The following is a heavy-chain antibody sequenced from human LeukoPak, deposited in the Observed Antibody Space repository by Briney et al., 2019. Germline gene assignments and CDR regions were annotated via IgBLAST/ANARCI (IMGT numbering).Heavy chain of an antibody. D-gene: IGHD6-19*01. CDR1: GFTVGSNY. CDR3: ARDRTSSGRNYYYYGMDV. J-gene: IGHJ6*02. V-gene: IGHV3-53*01. Sequence: QTGGSLRLSCAASGFTVGSNYMSWVRQAPGKGLEWVSVIYSGGSTYYADSVKGRFTISRDNSKNTLYLQMNSLRAEDTAVYYCARDRTSSGRNYYYYGMDVWGQGTTVTVSS. CDR2: IYSGGST.